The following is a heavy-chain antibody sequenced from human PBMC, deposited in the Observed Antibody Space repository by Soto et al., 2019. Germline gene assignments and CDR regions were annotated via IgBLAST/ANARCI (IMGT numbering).Heavy chain of an antibody. CDR3: ARDTWCKGVSYAGSFDY. Sequence: ASVKVSCKASGYTFTSYYMHWVRQAPGQGLEWMGIINPSGGNTRYSQKFQGRVTMTRDTSASTAYMELSSLRSEDTAMYYCARDTWCKGVSYAGSFDYWGQGNLVTVSS. CDR2: INPSGGNT. V-gene: IGHV1-46*01. J-gene: IGHJ4*02. D-gene: IGHD2-8*01. CDR1: GYTFTSYY.